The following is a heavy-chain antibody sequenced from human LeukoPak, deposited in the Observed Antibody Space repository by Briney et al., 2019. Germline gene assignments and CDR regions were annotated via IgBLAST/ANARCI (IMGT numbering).Heavy chain of an antibody. CDR1: GYTFTSYG. Sequence: ASVKVSCKPSGYTFTSYGISWGRQAPGQGLEWMGWISAYNGNTNYAQKLQGRVTMTTDTSTSTAYMELRSLRSDDTAVYYCAREGYSYGLNWFDPWGQGTLVTVSS. J-gene: IGHJ5*02. V-gene: IGHV1-18*01. D-gene: IGHD5-18*01. CDR2: ISAYNGNT. CDR3: AREGYSYGLNWFDP.